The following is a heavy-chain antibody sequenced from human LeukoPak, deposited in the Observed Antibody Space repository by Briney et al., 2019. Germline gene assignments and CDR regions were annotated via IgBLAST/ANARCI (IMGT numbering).Heavy chain of an antibody. CDR3: AKCILTGYYKGYMDV. J-gene: IGHJ6*03. V-gene: IGHV3-53*01. CDR2: IYSGGST. CDR1: GFTVSSNY. Sequence: PGGSLRLSCAASGFTVSSNYMSWVRQAPGKGLEWVSVIYSGGSTYYADSVKGRFTMSRDNSKNTLYLQMNSLRAEDTAVYYCAKCILTGYYKGYMDVWGKGTTVTISS. D-gene: IGHD3-9*01.